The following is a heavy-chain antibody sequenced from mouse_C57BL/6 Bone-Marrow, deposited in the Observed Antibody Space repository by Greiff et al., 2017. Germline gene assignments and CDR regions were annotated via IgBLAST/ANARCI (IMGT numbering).Heavy chain of an antibody. CDR1: GYTFTSYW. CDR3: SRAKWDPYYAMDY. Sequence: QVQLQQPGAELVMPGASVKLSCKASGYTFTSYWMHWVKQRPGQGLEWIGEIYPSDSYTNYNQKFKGKSTLTVDKSSSTAYMQLSSLTSEDSAVYDCSRAKWDPYYAMDYGGQGTAVIVSS. CDR2: IYPSDSYT. D-gene: IGHD4-1*01. V-gene: IGHV1-69*01. J-gene: IGHJ4*01.